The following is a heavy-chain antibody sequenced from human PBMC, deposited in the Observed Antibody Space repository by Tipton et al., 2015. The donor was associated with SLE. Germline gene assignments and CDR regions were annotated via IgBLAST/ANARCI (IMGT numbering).Heavy chain of an antibody. CDR1: GFIFSSYA. J-gene: IGHJ5*02. Sequence: SLRLSCAASGFIFSSYAMSWVRQAPGKGLEWISVIYGGVGHTFYADSVKGRFTISRDNSLNMLYLQMNSLTLGDTAMYFCGKTSPFDDWGQGTLVTVSS. CDR2: IYGGVGHT. CDR3: GKTSPFDD. V-gene: IGHV3-23*03.